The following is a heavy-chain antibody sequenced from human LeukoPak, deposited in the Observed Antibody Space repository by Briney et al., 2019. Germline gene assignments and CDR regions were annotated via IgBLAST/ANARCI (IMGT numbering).Heavy chain of an antibody. Sequence: PGGSLRLSCAASVFIVSSNYMSGVRQAPGKGLEWVSVIYIGGSTYYADSVTGRFTISRHNSQNTLYLQMNSLRAEDTAVYYCARGTGGNPFDYWGQGTLASVSS. D-gene: IGHD4-23*01. CDR2: IYIGGST. V-gene: IGHV3-53*04. CDR1: VFIVSSNY. CDR3: ARGTGGNPFDY. J-gene: IGHJ4*02.